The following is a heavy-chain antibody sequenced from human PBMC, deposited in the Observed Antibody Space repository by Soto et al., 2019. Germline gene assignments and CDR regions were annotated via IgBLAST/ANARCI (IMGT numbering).Heavy chain of an antibody. J-gene: IGHJ4*02. D-gene: IGHD1-26*01. V-gene: IGHV4-4*02. CDR2: IHHIAGT. CDR1: SGFVNSTNW. CDR3: ARDPYSGAYSMPY. Sequence: SETLSLTCDVSSGFVNSTNWWYWARQPPGKGLGWIGEIHHIAGTNYNPSLKGRVTISMDKSKNQFSLKLTSVTAADTAVDYCARDPYSGAYSMPYWGPGTLVTVSS.